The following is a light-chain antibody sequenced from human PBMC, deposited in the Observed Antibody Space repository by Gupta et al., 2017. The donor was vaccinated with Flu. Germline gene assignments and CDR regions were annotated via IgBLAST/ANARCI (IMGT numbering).Light chain of an antibody. V-gene: IGLV2-14*01. Sequence: QSALTQPASVSGSPGQSISISCTGTSQAIGTYNFVSWYIQHPGKAHKLLIFEVSKRPAGISDRFSGSKSGNTASLSISGLQAEDEGDYYCSSDRSGASRVFGTGTTVT. CDR3: SSDRSGASRV. CDR1: SQAIGTYNF. CDR2: EVS. J-gene: IGLJ1*01.